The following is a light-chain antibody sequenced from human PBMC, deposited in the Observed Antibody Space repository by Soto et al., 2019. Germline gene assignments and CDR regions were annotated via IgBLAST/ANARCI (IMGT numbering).Light chain of an antibody. V-gene: IGKV1-8*01. CDR2: AAS. J-gene: IGKJ1*01. CDR3: QQVKNFPRA. CDR1: QGISSY. Sequence: AIRMTQPPSSFSASTGDRVTITCRASQGISSYLAWYQQKPGKAPKLLIYAASTLQSGVPSRFSGSGSGTDFTLTISRLQPEDSATYYCQQVKNFPRAFGQGTKVDIK.